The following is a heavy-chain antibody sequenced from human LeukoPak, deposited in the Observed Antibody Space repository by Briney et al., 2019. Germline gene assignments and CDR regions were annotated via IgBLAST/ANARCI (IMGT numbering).Heavy chain of an antibody. V-gene: IGHV4-59*01. D-gene: IGHD6-13*01. J-gene: IGHJ5*02. CDR1: GGSISSYY. CDR2: IYYSGST. CDR3: AREGVVAAAGPRGFDP. Sequence: SETLSLTCTVSGGSISSYYWSWIRQPPGKGLEWIGYIYYSGSTNYNPSLKSRVTISVDTSKNQFSLKLSSVTAADTAVYYCAREGVVAAAGPRGFDPWGQGTLVTVSS.